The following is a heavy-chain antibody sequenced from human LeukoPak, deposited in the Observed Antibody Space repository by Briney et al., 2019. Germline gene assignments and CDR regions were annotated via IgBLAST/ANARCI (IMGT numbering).Heavy chain of an antibody. CDR2: ISSSSSYI. CDR3: AGDRGSFEFAFDI. Sequence: PGGSLRLSCAASGFTFSSYSMNWVRQAPGKGLEWVSSISSSSSYIYYADSVKGRFTISRDNAKNSLYLQMNSLRAEDTAVYYCAGDRGSFEFAFDIWGQGTMVTVSS. J-gene: IGHJ3*02. D-gene: IGHD1-26*01. CDR1: GFTFSSYS. V-gene: IGHV3-21*01.